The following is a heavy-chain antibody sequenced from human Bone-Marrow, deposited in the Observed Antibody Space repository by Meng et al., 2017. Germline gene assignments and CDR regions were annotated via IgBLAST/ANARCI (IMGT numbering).Heavy chain of an antibody. CDR3: TRDFDSGYGL. Sequence: ARLVAAEGGVVQAVRSVRLSCDASGFTFSTHWMHCVRQAPGKGLEWVSRINPDGSSTAYADSVKGRFTISRDTAKNTLYLQLNSLRGEDTAVYYCTRDFDSGYGLWGQGTLVTVSS. J-gene: IGHJ4*02. V-gene: IGHV3-74*01. CDR2: INPDGSST. D-gene: IGHD5-12*01. CDR1: GFTFSTHW.